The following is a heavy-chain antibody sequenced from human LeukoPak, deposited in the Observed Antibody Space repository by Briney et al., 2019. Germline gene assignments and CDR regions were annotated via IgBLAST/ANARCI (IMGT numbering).Heavy chain of an antibody. Sequence: PGGSLRLSCAASGFTFSTYWMSWVRQAPGKGLEWVANIHQDGSEKYYVDSVKGRFTISRDNPKNSLYLQMNSLRAEDTAVYYCTRDWSDSSSYAELDYWGQGTLVTVSS. CDR3: TRDWSDSSSYAELDY. CDR2: IHQDGSEK. V-gene: IGHV3-7*01. CDR1: GFTFSTYW. J-gene: IGHJ4*02. D-gene: IGHD2-2*01.